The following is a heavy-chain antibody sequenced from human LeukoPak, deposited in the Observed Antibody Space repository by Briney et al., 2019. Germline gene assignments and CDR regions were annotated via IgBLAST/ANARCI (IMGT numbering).Heavy chain of an antibody. J-gene: IGHJ1*01. D-gene: IGHD5-24*01. V-gene: IGHV4-39*07. Sequence: SETLSLTCIVSGDTIYTRHFYWTWIRQPPGKGLEWIGSIYYNLSTSYNPSLLSRGTISVDTSKNQFSLRLTSVTAADTAMYYCAKGGDAYKVGNYWGPGTMVTVSS. CDR3: AKGGDAYKVGNY. CDR1: GDTIYTRHFY. CDR2: IYYNLST.